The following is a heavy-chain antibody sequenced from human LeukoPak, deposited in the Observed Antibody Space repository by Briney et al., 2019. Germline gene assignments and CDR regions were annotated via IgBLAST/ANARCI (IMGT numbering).Heavy chain of an antibody. V-gene: IGHV3-21*01. D-gene: IGHD2-8*01. Sequence: GGSLRLSCAASGFTFSSYSMNWVRQAPGKGLEWVSSISSSSSYIYYADSVKGRFTISRDNAKNSLYLQMNSLRAEDTAVYYCARSAVYAKNYYYMDVWGKGTTVTVSS. CDR3: ARSAVYAKNYYYMDV. CDR2: ISSSSSYI. CDR1: GFTFSSYS. J-gene: IGHJ6*03.